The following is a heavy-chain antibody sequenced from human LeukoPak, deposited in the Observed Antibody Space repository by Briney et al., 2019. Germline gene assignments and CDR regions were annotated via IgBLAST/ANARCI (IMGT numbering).Heavy chain of an antibody. J-gene: IGHJ4*02. CDR1: GFTFSNAW. CDR3: TTSNMVRDSWVY. Sequence: PGGSLRLSCAASGFTFSNAWMSWVRQAPGKGLEWVGRIKSKTDGGTTDYAAPVKGRFTISRDDSKNTLYLQMNSLKTEDTAVYYCTTSNMVRDSWVYRGQGTLVTVSS. CDR2: IKSKTDGGTT. D-gene: IGHD3-10*01. V-gene: IGHV3-15*01.